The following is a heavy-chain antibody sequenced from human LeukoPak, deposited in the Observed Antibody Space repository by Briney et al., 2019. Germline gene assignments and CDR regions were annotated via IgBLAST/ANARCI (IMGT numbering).Heavy chain of an antibody. D-gene: IGHD3-10*01. CDR3: ARGIYYYGSGSYSGMDV. CDR2: INHSGST. CDR1: GFTFSSYS. V-gene: IGHV4-34*01. Sequence: GSLRLSCAASGFTFSSYSMNWVRQPPGKGLEWIGEINHSGSTNYNPSLKSRVTISVDTSKNQFSLKLSSVTAADTAVCYCARGIYYYGSGSYSGMDVWGQGTTVTVSS. J-gene: IGHJ6*02.